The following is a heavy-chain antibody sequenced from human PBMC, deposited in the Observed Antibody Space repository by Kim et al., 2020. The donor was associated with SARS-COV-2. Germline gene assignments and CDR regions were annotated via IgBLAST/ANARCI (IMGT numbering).Heavy chain of an antibody. J-gene: IGHJ6*02. CDR1: GFTVSSNY. CDR2: IYSGGST. CDR3: ARALHYGEKYYYYYGMDD. Sequence: GGSLRLSCAASGFTVSSNYMSWVRQAPGKGLEWVSVIYSGGSTYYADAVKGRFTISRDNSKNTLYLQMNSLRAEDTAVYYCARALHYGEKYYYYYGMDDWGQGTPVTVSS. D-gene: IGHD4-17*01. V-gene: IGHV3-66*02.